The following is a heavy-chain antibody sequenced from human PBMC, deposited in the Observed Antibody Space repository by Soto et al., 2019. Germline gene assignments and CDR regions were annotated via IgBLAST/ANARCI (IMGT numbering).Heavy chain of an antibody. J-gene: IGHJ6*02. CDR3: AREGDYPVFPAARPRAYYHGMDA. Sequence: GGALRLSCAASGFTFSSYSMNWVRQAPGKGLEWVSSISSSSSYIYYADSVKGRSTISRDNAKNSLYLQMNSLRAEDTAVYYFAREGDYPVFPAARPRAYYHGMDAWG. V-gene: IGHV3-21*01. CDR2: ISSSSSYI. CDR1: GFTFSSYS. D-gene: IGHD2-2*02.